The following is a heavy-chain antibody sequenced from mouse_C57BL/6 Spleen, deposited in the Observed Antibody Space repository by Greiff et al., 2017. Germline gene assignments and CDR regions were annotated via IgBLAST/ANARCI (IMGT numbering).Heavy chain of an antibody. CDR2: ISDGGSYT. V-gene: IGHV5-4*01. CDR1: GFTFSSYA. CDR3: ARDDWAFAY. J-gene: IGHJ3*01. Sequence: EVQLVESGGGLVKPGGSLKLSCAASGFTFSSYAMSWVRQTPEKRLAWVATISDGGSYTYYPDNVKGRFTISRDNAKNNLYLQRSHLKSEDTAMYYCARDDWAFAYWGQGTLVTVSA. D-gene: IGHD4-1*01.